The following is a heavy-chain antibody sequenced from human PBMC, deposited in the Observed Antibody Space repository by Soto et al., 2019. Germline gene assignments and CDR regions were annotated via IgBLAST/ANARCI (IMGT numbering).Heavy chain of an antibody. J-gene: IGHJ3*02. V-gene: IGHV3-33*01. Sequence: QVQLVESGGGVVQPGRSLRLSCAASGFTFSSYGMHWVRQAPGKGLEWVAVIWYDGSNKYYADSVKGRFTISRDNSKNTLYLQMNSLRAGDTAVYYCARGVSGVYIVVVPAAIDAFYIWGQGTMVTVSS. CDR3: ARGVSGVYIVVVPAAIDAFYI. CDR2: IWYDGSNK. D-gene: IGHD2-2*01. CDR1: GFTFSSYG.